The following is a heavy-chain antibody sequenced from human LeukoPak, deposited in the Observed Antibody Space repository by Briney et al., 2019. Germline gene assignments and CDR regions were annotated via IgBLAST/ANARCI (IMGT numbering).Heavy chain of an antibody. CDR1: GGSISSYY. D-gene: IGHD6-6*01. J-gene: IGHJ6*03. CDR3: ARVAPSIAPHRGYYFHYYMDV. CDR2: ISYSGST. V-gene: IGHV4-59*01. Sequence: SETLSLTCTVSGGSISSYYWSWIRQPPGKGLEWVGYISYSGSTNYNPSLKSLVTISVDTSKNQFSLKLRSVTAADTAVYYCARVAPSIAPHRGYYFHYYMDVWGKGTTVTVSS.